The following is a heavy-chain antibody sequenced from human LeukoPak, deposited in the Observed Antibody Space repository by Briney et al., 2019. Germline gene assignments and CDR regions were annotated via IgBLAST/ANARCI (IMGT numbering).Heavy chain of an antibody. CDR3: ARWYGSGSYYNYFDY. Sequence: GGSLRLSCAASGFTVSCNYMSWVRQAPGKGLEWVSVIYSGGSTYYADSVKGRFTISRDNSKNTLYLQMNSLRAEDTAVYYCARWYGSGSYYNYFDYWGQGTLVTVSS. D-gene: IGHD3-10*01. V-gene: IGHV3-53*01. CDR1: GFTVSCNY. J-gene: IGHJ4*02. CDR2: IYSGGST.